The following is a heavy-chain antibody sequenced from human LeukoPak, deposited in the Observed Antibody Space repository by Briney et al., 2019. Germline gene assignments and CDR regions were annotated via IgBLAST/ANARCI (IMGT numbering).Heavy chain of an antibody. CDR1: GGSFSGYY. D-gene: IGHD2-2*01. CDR3: ARAPIVVVPAAGTGWFDP. CDR2: INHSGST. V-gene: IGHV4-34*01. Sequence: SETLSLTCAVYGGSFSGYYWSWIRQPPGKGLEWIGEINHSGSTNYNPSLKSRVTISVDTSKNQFSLKLSSVTAADTAVYYCARAPIVVVPAAGTGWFDPGGQGTLVTVSS. J-gene: IGHJ5*02.